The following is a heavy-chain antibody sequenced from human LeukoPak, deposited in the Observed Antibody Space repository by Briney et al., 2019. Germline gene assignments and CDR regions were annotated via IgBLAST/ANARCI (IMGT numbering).Heavy chain of an antibody. D-gene: IGHD6-13*01. CDR2: INHSGST. V-gene: IGHV4-34*01. CDR3: ARGTGYSSSWYTQH. Sequence: SETLSLTCAVYGGSFSGYYWSWIRQPPGKGLEWIGEINHSGSTHYNPSLKSRVTISVDTSKNQFSLKLSSVTAADTAVYYCARGTGYSSSWYTQHWGQGTLVTVSP. J-gene: IGHJ1*01. CDR1: GGSFSGYY.